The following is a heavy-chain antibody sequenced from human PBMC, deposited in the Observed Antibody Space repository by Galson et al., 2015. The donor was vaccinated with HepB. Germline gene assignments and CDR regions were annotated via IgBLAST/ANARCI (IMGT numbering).Heavy chain of an antibody. D-gene: IGHD3-22*01. V-gene: IGHV3-30*03. CDR3: ARGRNYYDSTGSYDH. J-gene: IGHJ4*02. CDR1: GFSFSSYG. Sequence: SLRLSCAASGFSFSSYGMHWVRQAPGTGLEWVAAVSYDGINKYYSDSLKGRFTISRDNSKNTLYLQMYSPRVEDTAVYYCARGRNYYDSTGSYDHWGQGTLVTVSS. CDR2: VSYDGINK.